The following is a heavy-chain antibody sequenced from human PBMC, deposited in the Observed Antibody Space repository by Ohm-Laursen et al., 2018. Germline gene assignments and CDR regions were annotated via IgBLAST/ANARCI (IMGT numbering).Heavy chain of an antibody. Sequence: SLRLSCAASGVTFSGFAMHWVRQAPGKGLEWVAVISNDGRNKHYVDSAKGRFTISRDNSKNTLYLQMNSLRAEDTAVYYCARRSITGTTEFDYWGQGTLVTVSS. V-gene: IGHV3-30*03. CDR1: GVTFSGFA. J-gene: IGHJ4*02. CDR3: ARRSITGTTEFDY. D-gene: IGHD1-7*01. CDR2: ISNDGRNK.